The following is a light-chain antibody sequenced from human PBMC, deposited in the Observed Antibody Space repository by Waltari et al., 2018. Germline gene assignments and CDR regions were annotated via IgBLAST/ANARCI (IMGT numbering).Light chain of an antibody. V-gene: IGLV2-23*02. J-gene: IGLJ1*01. CDR1: SSDGGSYNL. Sequence: QSALTQPASVSGSPGQSITISCTRPSSDGGSYNLVSWYQQHPGKAPKLMIYEVSKRPSGVSNRFSGSKSGNTASLTISGLQAEDEADYYCCSYAGSTYVFGTGTKVTVL. CDR3: CSYAGSTYV. CDR2: EVS.